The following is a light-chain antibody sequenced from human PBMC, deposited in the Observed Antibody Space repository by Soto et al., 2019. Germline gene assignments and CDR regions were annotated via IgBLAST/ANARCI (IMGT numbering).Light chain of an antibody. CDR1: SGHSNYA. CDR3: QTWGTGPWV. V-gene: IGLV4-69*01. CDR2: LNSNGSH. Sequence: QLVLTQSPSASASLGASVKLTCTLSSGHSNYAIAWHQQQPEKGPRCLMKLNSNGSHSKGDGIPDRFSGSSSGAERYLTISSLQSEDEADYYCQTWGTGPWVFGGGTKLIVL. J-gene: IGLJ3*02.